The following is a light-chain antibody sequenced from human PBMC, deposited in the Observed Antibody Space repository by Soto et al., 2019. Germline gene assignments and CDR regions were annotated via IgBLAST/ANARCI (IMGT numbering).Light chain of an antibody. CDR2: EVN. J-gene: IGLJ2*01. CDR1: SSDVGGYNY. Sequence: QSALTQPPSASGSPGHSVTLSCTGTSSDVGGYNYVSWYQQHPGKAPKLIISEVNKRPSGVPDRFSGSKSGNTASLTISGLQAEDEADYYCASYTSSSTSVIFGRGTKLTVL. V-gene: IGLV2-8*01. CDR3: ASYTSSSTSVI.